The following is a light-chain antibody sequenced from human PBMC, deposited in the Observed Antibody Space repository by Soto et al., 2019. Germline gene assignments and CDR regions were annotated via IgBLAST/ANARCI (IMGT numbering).Light chain of an antibody. J-gene: IGKJ1*01. Sequence: DIHLTQSPSTLSASVGDRVTITCRASQTISHWLAWYQQKPGKAPKLLIFDASSLENGVPSRFSGSGSGTEFTLPITGLQPDDFAPEYRQQYNTYWTFGQGTKVEI. CDR2: DAS. CDR3: QQYNTYWT. CDR1: QTISHW. V-gene: IGKV1-5*01.